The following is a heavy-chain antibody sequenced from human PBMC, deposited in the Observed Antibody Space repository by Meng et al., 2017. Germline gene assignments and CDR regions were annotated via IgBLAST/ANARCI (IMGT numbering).Heavy chain of an antibody. J-gene: IGHJ3*02. D-gene: IGHD3-22*01. V-gene: IGHV1-3*01. CDR2: INAGNGNT. Sequence: QGQLGQSGAEVKKPGASGKVSCKASGYTFTSYAMHWVRQAPGQRLEWMGWINAGNGNTKYSQKFQGRVTITRDTSASTAYMELSSLRSEDTAVYYCAKNYYDSSGYRFDAFDIWGQGTMVTVSS. CDR3: AKNYYDSSGYRFDAFDI. CDR1: GYTFTSYA.